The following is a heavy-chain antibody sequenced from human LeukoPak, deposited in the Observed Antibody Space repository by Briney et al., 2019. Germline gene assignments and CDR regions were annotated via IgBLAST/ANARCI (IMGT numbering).Heavy chain of an antibody. Sequence: GGSLRFSCAASGFAFSNYWMHWVRQAPGKGLVWVSRINTDGTSTSYADSVKGRFTISRDNSKNTLYLQMNSLRAEDTAVYYCARDWAGEGTEFDYWGQGTLVTVSS. CDR2: INTDGTST. V-gene: IGHV3-74*01. CDR1: GFAFSNYW. J-gene: IGHJ4*02. D-gene: IGHD7-27*01. CDR3: ARDWAGEGTEFDY.